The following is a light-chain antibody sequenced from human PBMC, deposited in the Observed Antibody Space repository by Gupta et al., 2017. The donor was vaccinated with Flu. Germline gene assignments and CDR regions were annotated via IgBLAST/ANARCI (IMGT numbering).Light chain of an antibody. J-gene: IGKJ3*01. CDR2: EAS. CDR3: QQFGSIPFT. Sequence: DTPSLSPGERATLSCRASRDVSSNFLAWYQQKPGQAPRLLMSEASYRATGTPARFSGSGSGTDFTLTISSLEPDDVAVYYCQQFGSIPFTFGPGTKVDIK. CDR1: RDVSSNF. V-gene: IGKV3-20*01.